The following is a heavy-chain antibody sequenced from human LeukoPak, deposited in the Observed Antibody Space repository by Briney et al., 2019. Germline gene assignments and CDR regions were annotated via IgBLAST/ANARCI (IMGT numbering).Heavy chain of an antibody. CDR1: GGSISSYY. CDR2: IYTSGST. J-gene: IGHJ3*02. D-gene: IGHD3-3*01. Sequence: PSETLSLTCTVSGGSISSYYWSWIRQPPGKGLEWIGYIYTSGSTNYNPSLKSRVTMSVDTSKNQFSLKLSSVTAADTAVYYCAGIDITIFGLDAFDIWGQGTMVTVSS. V-gene: IGHV4-4*08. CDR3: AGIDITIFGLDAFDI.